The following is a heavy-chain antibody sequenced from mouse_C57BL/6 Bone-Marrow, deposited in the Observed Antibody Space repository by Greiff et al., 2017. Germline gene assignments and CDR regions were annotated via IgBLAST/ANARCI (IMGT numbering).Heavy chain of an antibody. J-gene: IGHJ2*01. CDR2: ISSGGDYI. D-gene: IGHD2-5*01. V-gene: IGHV5-9-1*02. CDR1: GFTFSSYA. Sequence: EVHLVESGEGLVKPGGSLKLSCAASGFTFSSYAMSCVRQTPEKRLEWVAYISSGGDYIYYAATVKGRFTISSAHARHTLYLQMSSRKCEDTAMYYCTRGGYSNLQCYWGQGTTLTVSS. CDR3: TRGGYSNLQCY.